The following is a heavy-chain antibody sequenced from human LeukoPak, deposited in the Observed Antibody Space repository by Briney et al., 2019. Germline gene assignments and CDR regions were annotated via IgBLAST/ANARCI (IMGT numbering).Heavy chain of an antibody. Sequence: SETLSLTCAVSGYYISSGYYWGWIRQPPGKGLEWVGSIYHSGSTYYNPSLKSRVTISVDTSKNQFSLKLSSVTAADTAVYYCARHLTDYYDSSGYYYGLDYWGQGTLVTVSS. CDR1: GYYISSGYY. V-gene: IGHV4-38-2*01. CDR2: IYHSGST. CDR3: ARHLTDYYDSSGYYYGLDY. D-gene: IGHD3-22*01. J-gene: IGHJ4*02.